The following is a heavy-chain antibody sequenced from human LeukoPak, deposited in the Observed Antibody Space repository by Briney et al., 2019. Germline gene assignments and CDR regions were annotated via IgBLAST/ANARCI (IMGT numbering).Heavy chain of an antibody. CDR3: ARDLGISAFDI. CDR2: IYYSGST. V-gene: IGHV4-61*01. J-gene: IGHJ3*02. Sequence: PSETLSLTCTVSGGSVSSGSYYWSWIRQPPGKGLEWIGYIYYSGSTNYNPSLKSRVTISVDTSKNQFSLKLSSVTAADTAVYYCARDLGISAFDIWGQGTMVTVSS. D-gene: IGHD2-15*01. CDR1: GGSVSSGSYY.